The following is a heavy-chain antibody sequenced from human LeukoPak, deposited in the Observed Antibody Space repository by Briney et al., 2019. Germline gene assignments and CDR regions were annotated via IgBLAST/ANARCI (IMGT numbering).Heavy chain of an antibody. V-gene: IGHV4-59*01. CDR1: GGSISYYY. CDR2: IYYSGST. D-gene: IGHD5-12*01. CDR3: ARHLYTGYDY. J-gene: IGHJ4*02. Sequence: PSETLSLTCTVSGGSISYYYWSWIRQPPGKGLEWIGPIYYSGSTNYNPSLQSRVTISVETSKNQVSLKLSSVTAADTAVYYCARHLYTGYDYWGQGILVTVSS.